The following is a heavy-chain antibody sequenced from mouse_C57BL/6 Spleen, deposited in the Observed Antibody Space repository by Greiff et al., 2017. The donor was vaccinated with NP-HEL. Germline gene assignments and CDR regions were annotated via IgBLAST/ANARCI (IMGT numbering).Heavy chain of an antibody. V-gene: IGHV1-55*01. D-gene: IGHD1-1*01. CDR1: GYTFTSYW. J-gene: IGHJ1*03. CDR3: ARVYYYGSSPWYCDV. CDR2: IYPGSGST. Sequence: VQLKQSGAELVKPGASVKMSCKASGYTFTSYWITWVKQRPGQGLEWIGDIYPGSGSTNYNEKFKSKATLTVDTASSTAYMQLSSLTSEDSAVYYWARVYYYGSSPWYCDVWGTGTTVTVSS.